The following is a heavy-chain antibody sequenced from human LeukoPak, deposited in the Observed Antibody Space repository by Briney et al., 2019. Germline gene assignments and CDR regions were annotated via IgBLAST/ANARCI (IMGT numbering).Heavy chain of an antibody. J-gene: IGHJ6*03. Sequence: GGSLRLSCAASGFTFSSYDMHWVRQATGKGLEWVSAIGTAGDTYYPGSVKGRFTISRENAKNSLYLQMNSLRAGDTAVYYCAREDYYDRVMDVWGKGTAVTISS. D-gene: IGHD3-22*01. V-gene: IGHV3-13*01. CDR1: GFTFSSYD. CDR2: IGTAGDT. CDR3: AREDYYDRVMDV.